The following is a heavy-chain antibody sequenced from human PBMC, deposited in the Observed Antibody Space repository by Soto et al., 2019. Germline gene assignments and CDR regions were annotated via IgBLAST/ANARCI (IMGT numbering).Heavy chain of an antibody. Sequence: QVQLQESGPGLVKPSGTLSLTCAVSSGSISSAHWWNWVRQPPGKGLEWIGEIYHSGSTNYNPSLKSRGPVSVDKSMNQVSLQLTSVTAADTAVYSCATNSCYSLGVWCKWTTVTVSS. V-gene: IGHV4-4*02. CDR1: SGSISSAHW. CDR3: ATNSCYSLGV. J-gene: IGHJ6*04. CDR2: IYHSGST.